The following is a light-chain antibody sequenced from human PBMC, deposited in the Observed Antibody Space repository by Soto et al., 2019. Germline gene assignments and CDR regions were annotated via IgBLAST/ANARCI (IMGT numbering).Light chain of an antibody. CDR2: KAS. CDR3: QHYNSSSEA. CDR1: QTIRSW. J-gene: IGKJ1*01. Sequence: DIQMTQSPSIRAGSVGDRVTITCRASQTIRSWLAWYQQKPGKAPKLLIYKASTLKSGVPSRFSGSGSGTDFTLTISSLQPDDFATYYCQHYNSSSEAFGQGTKVDIK. V-gene: IGKV1-5*03.